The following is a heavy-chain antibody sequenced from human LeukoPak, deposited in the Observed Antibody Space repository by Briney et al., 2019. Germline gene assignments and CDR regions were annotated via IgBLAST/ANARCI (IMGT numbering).Heavy chain of an antibody. D-gene: IGHD3-22*01. Sequence: SGGSLRLSCAASGFNFSSYIMNWVRQAPGKGLEWVSSISSSSSFRYSADSLKGPSTISRDNAKNSLYLQMNSLRAEDTAVYYCARESSGYFYWGQGTLVTVSS. CDR2: ISSSSSFR. V-gene: IGHV3-21*01. J-gene: IGHJ4*02. CDR1: GFNFSSYI. CDR3: ARESSGYFY.